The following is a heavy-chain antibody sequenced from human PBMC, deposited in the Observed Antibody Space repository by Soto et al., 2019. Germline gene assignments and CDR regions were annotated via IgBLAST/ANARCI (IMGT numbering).Heavy chain of an antibody. Sequence: EVQLVESGGALVQPGGSLRLSCAASGFTFSSYWMHWVRQAPGKGLVWVSRINGDGSTTTYADSVKGRFIISRDNTXNMLYRQMNSLTAEDTAVYYCARPRYDGSGTPFDHWGQGTLVTVSS. D-gene: IGHD3-22*01. J-gene: IGHJ4*02. V-gene: IGHV3-74*01. CDR3: ARPRYDGSGTPFDH. CDR2: INGDGSTT. CDR1: GFTFSSYW.